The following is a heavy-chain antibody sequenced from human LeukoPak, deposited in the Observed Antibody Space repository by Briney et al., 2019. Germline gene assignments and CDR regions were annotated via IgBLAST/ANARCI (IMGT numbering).Heavy chain of an antibody. CDR2: ISYDGSNK. CDR1: GFTFSSYG. J-gene: IGHJ4*02. CDR3: AKDGPAYYYDSSGYPTDY. D-gene: IGHD3-22*01. V-gene: IGHV3-30*18. Sequence: GGSLRLSCAASGFTFSSYGMHWVRQAPGKGLEWVAVISYDGSNKYYADSVKGRFTISRDNSKNTLYLQMNGLRAEDTAVYYCAKDGPAYYYDSSGYPTDYWGQGTLVTVSS.